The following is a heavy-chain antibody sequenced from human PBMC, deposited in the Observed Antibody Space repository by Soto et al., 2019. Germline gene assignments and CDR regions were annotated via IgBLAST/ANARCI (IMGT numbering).Heavy chain of an antibody. CDR3: AKDAATEPTIVLWFDP. J-gene: IGHJ5*02. Sequence: PSETLSLTCTVSGGSISSGGYYWSWIRQHPGKGLEWIGYIYYSGSTYYNPSLKSRVTISVDTSKNQFSLKLSSVTAADTAVYYCAKDAATEPTIVLWFDPWGQGTLVTVSS. CDR1: GGSISSGGYY. D-gene: IGHD6-25*01. CDR2: IYYSGST. V-gene: IGHV4-31*03.